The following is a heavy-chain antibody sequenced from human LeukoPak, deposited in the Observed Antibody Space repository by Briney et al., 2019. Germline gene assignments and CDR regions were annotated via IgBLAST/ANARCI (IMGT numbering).Heavy chain of an antibody. CDR1: GFTFGTFD. CDR3: VRDSEGCFGY. J-gene: IGHJ4*02. V-gene: IGHV3-23*01. CDR2: LACLDASCTE. D-gene: IGHD3-10*01. Sequence: GGSLRLSCAASGFTFGTFDMSWVRQAPGKGLEWVSTLACLDASCTEYYADSVKGRFSISRDNSKSTLSLQMNSVRVEDTAIYYCVRDSEGCFGYWGQGTLVTVSS.